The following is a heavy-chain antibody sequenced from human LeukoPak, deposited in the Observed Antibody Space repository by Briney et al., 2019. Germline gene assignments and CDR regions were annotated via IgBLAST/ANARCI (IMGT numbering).Heavy chain of an antibody. Sequence: KPSETLSLTCTISGGSISTYYWTWIRQPPGKGLEWIGYIYYSGNTNYNPALKSRVTISLDTSRNQFSLKPNSVTAADTAVYYCARRVTGRGTFYFDYWGQGSLVIVSS. V-gene: IGHV4-59*08. CDR3: ARRVTGRGTFYFDY. CDR1: GGSISTYY. J-gene: IGHJ4*02. D-gene: IGHD3-16*01. CDR2: IYYSGNT.